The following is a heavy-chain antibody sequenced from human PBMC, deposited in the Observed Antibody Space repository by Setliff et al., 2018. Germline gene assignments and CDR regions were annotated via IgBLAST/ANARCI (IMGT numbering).Heavy chain of an antibody. V-gene: IGHV4-61*02. D-gene: IGHD2-8*01. CDR1: GASLRSGSNY. CDR2: IYTDGTT. CDR3: AKEHVVISFVTNTHHHYGMDV. Sequence: SETLSLTCTVSGASLRSGSNYWGWFRQPAGKGLEWIGRIYTDGTTNYNPSLKSRVSISADTSMNHFSLRMTSVSAADTAVYYCAKEHVVISFVTNTHHHYGMDVWG. J-gene: IGHJ6*01.